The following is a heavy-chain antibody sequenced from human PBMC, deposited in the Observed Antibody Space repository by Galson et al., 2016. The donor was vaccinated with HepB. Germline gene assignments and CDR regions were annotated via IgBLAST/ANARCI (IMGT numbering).Heavy chain of an antibody. CDR2: ISPSGSL. CDR3: TSVKWGCSGNSCVFDP. V-gene: IGHV4-4*02. D-gene: IGHD2-2*01. Sequence: SETLSLTCAVSGASINSPNWWTWVRQSPVKGLEWIGEISPSGSLNYNPSLNSRVSMSLDKSRNYFSVKLTSVTAADTAVYYCTSVKWGCSGNSCVFDPWGQGTRVTVSS. J-gene: IGHJ5*02. CDR1: GASINSPNW.